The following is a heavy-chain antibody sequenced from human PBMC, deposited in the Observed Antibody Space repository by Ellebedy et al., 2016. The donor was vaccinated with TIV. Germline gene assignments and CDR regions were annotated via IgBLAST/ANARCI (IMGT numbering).Heavy chain of an antibody. V-gene: IGHV3-74*01. Sequence: GESLKISCAASGFTLSSYWMHWVRQAPGKGLVWVSRINSDGSSTSYADSVKGRFTISRDNAKNSLYLQMNSLRDEDTAVYYCARDRRGALDYWGQGTLVTVSS. J-gene: IGHJ4*02. D-gene: IGHD3-16*01. CDR2: INSDGSST. CDR1: GFTLSSYW. CDR3: ARDRRGALDY.